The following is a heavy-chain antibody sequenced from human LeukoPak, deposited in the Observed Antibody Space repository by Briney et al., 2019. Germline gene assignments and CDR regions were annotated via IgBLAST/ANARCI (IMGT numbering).Heavy chain of an antibody. Sequence: GASVKVSCKASVYTFTNFYIHWVRQAPGQGLEWMGWMNPNSGDTSYAREFQDRVTMTRDTSLTTAYMKLSSLRSDDTAVYYCARRPINCIITNCYVDNWGQGTLVTVSS. J-gene: IGHJ4*02. CDR3: ARRPINCIITNCYVDN. CDR1: VYTFTNFY. V-gene: IGHV1-2*02. D-gene: IGHD2-2*01. CDR2: MNPNSGDT.